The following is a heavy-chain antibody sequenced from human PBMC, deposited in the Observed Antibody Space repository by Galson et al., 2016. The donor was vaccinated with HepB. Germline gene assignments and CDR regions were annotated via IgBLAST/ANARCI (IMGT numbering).Heavy chain of an antibody. Sequence: SVKVSCKASGYTFTSYYMHWVRQAPGQGLEWMGIINPSGGSTSYAHKFQGRLTMTRDTSTSTVYMELSSLRSEDTAVYYCGRDEVGYFFDYWGQGTLVTVSS. J-gene: IGHJ4*02. CDR1: GYTFTSYY. D-gene: IGHD5-12*01. V-gene: IGHV1-46*01. CDR2: INPSGGST. CDR3: GRDEVGYFFDY.